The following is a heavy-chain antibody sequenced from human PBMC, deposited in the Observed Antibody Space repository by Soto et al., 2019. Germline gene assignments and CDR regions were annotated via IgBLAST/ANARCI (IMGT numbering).Heavy chain of an antibody. CDR3: ARGITMVRGVIHTPYFDY. J-gene: IGHJ4*02. CDR1: GGSINSGGYY. V-gene: IGHV4-31*03. D-gene: IGHD3-10*01. CDR2: IYNSGST. Sequence: QVQLQESGPGLVKPSQTLSLTCTVSGGSINSGGYYWSWIRQHPGKGLEWIGYIYNSGSTYYNPSLKSRVTISVDTSNNQCSLKLSSVTAADTAVYCCARGITMVRGVIHTPYFDYWGQGTLVTVSS.